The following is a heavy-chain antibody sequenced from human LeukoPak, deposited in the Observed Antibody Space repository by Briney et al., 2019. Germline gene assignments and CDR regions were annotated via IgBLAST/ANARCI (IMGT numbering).Heavy chain of an antibody. Sequence: GGTLRLSCAASGFTFSSYGMSWVRQAPGKGLEWVSAISGSGGSTYYADSVKGRFTISRDNSKNTLYLQMNNLREEDTAVYYCTRDPILGAPDYFDYWGQGTLVTVSS. CDR3: TRDPILGAPDYFDY. J-gene: IGHJ4*02. CDR2: ISGSGGST. D-gene: IGHD1-26*01. V-gene: IGHV3-23*01. CDR1: GFTFSSYG.